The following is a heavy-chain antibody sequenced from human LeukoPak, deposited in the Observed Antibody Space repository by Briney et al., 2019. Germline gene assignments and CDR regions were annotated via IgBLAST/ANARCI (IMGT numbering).Heavy chain of an antibody. CDR1: GYTFTDYA. CDR2: INSGNGDT. D-gene: IGHD3-10*01. V-gene: IGHV1-3*04. J-gene: IGHJ4*02. Sequence: EASVKVSCKASGYTFTDYALHWVRQAPGQRLEWMGRINSGNGDTKYSQNFQDGVTFTRDTSATTAYLELSSLTSEDTAVYYCARGRGSGSYRQLDYWGQGTLVTVSS. CDR3: ARGRGSGSYRQLDY.